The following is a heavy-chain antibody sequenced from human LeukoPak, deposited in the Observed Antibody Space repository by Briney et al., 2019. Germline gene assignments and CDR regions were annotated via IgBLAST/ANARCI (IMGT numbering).Heavy chain of an antibody. Sequence: SETLSLTCTVSGGSISSYYWSWIRQPAGKGLEWIGRIYTSGSTNYNPSLKSRVTISVDTSKNQFSLKLSSVTAADTAVYYCAIRMTIAAAGPKAGAFDIWGQGTMVTVSS. CDR2: IYTSGST. CDR3: AIRMTIAAAGPKAGAFDI. D-gene: IGHD6-13*01. J-gene: IGHJ3*02. V-gene: IGHV4-4*07. CDR1: GGSISSYY.